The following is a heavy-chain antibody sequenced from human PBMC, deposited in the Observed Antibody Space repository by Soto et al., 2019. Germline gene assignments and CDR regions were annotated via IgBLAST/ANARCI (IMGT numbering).Heavy chain of an antibody. V-gene: IGHV3-23*01. D-gene: IGHD3-3*01. Sequence: PGGSLRLSCAASGFTFSTYAMSWVRQAPGKGLEWVSGINVSGDNTYYADSVKGRFTISRDNSKNTLYLQMNNLRAEDTAVYYCADGGEWSFNFVYWGQGTQVTVSS. CDR3: ADGGEWSFNFVY. CDR2: INVSGDNT. J-gene: IGHJ4*02. CDR1: GFTFSTYA.